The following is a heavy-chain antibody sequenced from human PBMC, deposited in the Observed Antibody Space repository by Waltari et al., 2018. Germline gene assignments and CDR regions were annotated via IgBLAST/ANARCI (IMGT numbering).Heavy chain of an antibody. D-gene: IGHD6-19*01. Sequence: QVQLQQWGAGLLKPSETLSLTCAVYGGSFSGYYWSWIRQPPGKGLEWIGEINHSGSNNHTPSLRSRGTISVDTSKNQFSLKLSSVTAADTAVYYCARGNIAVVHWGRGTLVTVSS. V-gene: IGHV4-34*01. CDR1: GGSFSGYY. CDR2: INHSGSN. CDR3: ARGNIAVVH. J-gene: IGHJ4*02.